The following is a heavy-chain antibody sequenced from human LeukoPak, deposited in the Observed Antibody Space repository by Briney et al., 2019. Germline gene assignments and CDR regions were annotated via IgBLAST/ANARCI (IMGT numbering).Heavy chain of an antibody. CDR1: GGSINSYY. D-gene: IGHD1-7*01. CDR3: ARRWNYKDAFDI. J-gene: IGHJ3*02. V-gene: IGHV4-4*07. CDR2: IFTSGSP. Sequence: SETLSLACTVSGGSINSYYWTWIRQPVGKGLEWLGRIFTSGSPTYNSSLKSRLTISIDKSKNQFSLKLSSVTAADTAVYYCARRWNYKDAFDIWGQGTMVTVSS.